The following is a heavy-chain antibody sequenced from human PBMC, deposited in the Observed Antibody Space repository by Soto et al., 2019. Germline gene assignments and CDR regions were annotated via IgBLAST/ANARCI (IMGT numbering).Heavy chain of an antibody. CDR3: ARDLKRLAAPWSDAFDI. D-gene: IGHD6-19*01. V-gene: IGHV3-33*01. CDR1: GFTFSSYG. Sequence: QVQLVESGGGVVQPGRSLRLSCAASGFTFSSYGMHWFRQAPGKGLEGVAVIWYAGSNKYYAASVKGRFTISRDNSKNTLTVQMNSLRAEYKAVYYCARDLKRLAAPWSDAFDIWGQGTMVTVSS. J-gene: IGHJ3*02. CDR2: IWYAGSNK.